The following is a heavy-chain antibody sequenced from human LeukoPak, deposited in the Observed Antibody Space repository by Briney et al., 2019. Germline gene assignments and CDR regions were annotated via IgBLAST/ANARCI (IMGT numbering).Heavy chain of an antibody. D-gene: IGHD1-1*01. J-gene: IGHJ4*02. Sequence: ASVKVSCKASGYTFTGDYMHWVRHAPGQGLEWLVWINPNSGGSNYAQKFQASVTMTRDTSISTAYLELSRLSSDDTAVYYCARAIKTGTTGYVYWGQGTLVTVSS. CDR2: INPNSGGS. CDR1: GYTFTGDY. CDR3: ARAIKTGTTGYVY. V-gene: IGHV1-2*02.